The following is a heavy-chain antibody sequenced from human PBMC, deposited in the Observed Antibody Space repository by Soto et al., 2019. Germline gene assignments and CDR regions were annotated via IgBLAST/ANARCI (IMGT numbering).Heavy chain of an antibody. CDR1: GDSVSTNYW. CDR3: ASGGWRQIHY. Sequence: SETLSLTCAVSGDSVSTNYWWGWVRQSPVTGLEWIGDMSHSGTTNYSPSLKSRVTLSVDTSKNQFSLKLSSVTAADTAVYYCASGGWRQIHYWGQGTLVTVSS. V-gene: IGHV4-4*02. J-gene: IGHJ4*02. CDR2: MSHSGTT. D-gene: IGHD3-3*01.